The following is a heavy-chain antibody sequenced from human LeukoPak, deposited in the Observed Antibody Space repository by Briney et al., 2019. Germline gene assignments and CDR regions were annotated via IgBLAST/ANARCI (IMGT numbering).Heavy chain of an antibody. CDR1: GSSISSYY. Sequence: PSETLSLTCTVSGSSISSYYWSWIRQPPGKGLEWIGYIYYSGSTNYNPSLKSRVTISIDTSKNQFSLKLSSVTAADTAVYYCARVPCSGGSCYSPLRNAFDIWGQGTMVTVSS. CDR3: ARVPCSGGSCYSPLRNAFDI. CDR2: IYYSGST. V-gene: IGHV4-59*01. D-gene: IGHD2-15*01. J-gene: IGHJ3*02.